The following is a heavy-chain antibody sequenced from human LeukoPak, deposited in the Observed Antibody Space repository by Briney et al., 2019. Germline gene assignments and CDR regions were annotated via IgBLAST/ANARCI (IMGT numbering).Heavy chain of an antibody. Sequence: SETLSLTCTVSGGSISSYYWSWIRQPPGKGLEWIGYIYYSGSTNYNPSLKSRVTTSVDTSKNQFSLKLSSVTAADTAVYYCARGRGSTVTNDYWGQGTLVTVSS. CDR3: ARGRGSTVTNDY. CDR2: IYYSGST. J-gene: IGHJ4*02. D-gene: IGHD4-17*01. CDR1: GGSISSYY. V-gene: IGHV4-59*01.